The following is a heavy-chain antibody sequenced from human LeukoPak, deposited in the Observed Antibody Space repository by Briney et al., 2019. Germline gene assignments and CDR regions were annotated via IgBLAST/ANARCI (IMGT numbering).Heavy chain of an antibody. CDR3: AKDSTLGGYDTYIDY. V-gene: IGHV3-30*02. CDR2: IRYDGSKI. J-gene: IGHJ4*02. D-gene: IGHD5-12*01. Sequence: GGSLRLSCAASGFSFSTYWMHWVRQAPGKGLEWVTFIRYDGSKIYYADSVKGRFTISRDNSRNTVYLQMNSLRVEDTAMYYCAKDSTLGGYDTYIDYWGQGTLVTVSS. CDR1: GFSFSTYW.